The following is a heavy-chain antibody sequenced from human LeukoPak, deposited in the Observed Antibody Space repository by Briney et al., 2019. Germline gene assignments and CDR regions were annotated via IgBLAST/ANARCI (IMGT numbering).Heavy chain of an antibody. CDR2: VYGDGSDQ. Sequence: GGSLRLSCAASGFSFSTYGMHWVRQAPGKGLEWVAVVYGDGSDQYYADSVKGRFTIFKDISRNTLSVQMNSLRAEDTAVYYCATGGGFYYDHWGQGTLVTVAS. J-gene: IGHJ4*02. CDR3: ATGGGFYYDH. V-gene: IGHV3-33*01. D-gene: IGHD3-22*01. CDR1: GFSFSTYG.